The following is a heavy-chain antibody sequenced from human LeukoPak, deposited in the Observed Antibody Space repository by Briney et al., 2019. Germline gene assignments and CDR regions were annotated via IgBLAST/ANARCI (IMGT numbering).Heavy chain of an antibody. CDR2: IKQDGSER. D-gene: IGHD3-9*01. Sequence: PGGSLRLSCTVSGFTVSSNSMSWVRQAPGKGLEWVANIKQDGSERYYVDSVKGRFTISRDNAKNSLYLQMNSLRAEDTAVYYCARASYYDVLTAYYKPLPPDYWGQGTLVTVSS. V-gene: IGHV3-7*01. CDR3: ARASYYDVLTAYYKPLPPDY. CDR1: GFTVSSNS. J-gene: IGHJ4*02.